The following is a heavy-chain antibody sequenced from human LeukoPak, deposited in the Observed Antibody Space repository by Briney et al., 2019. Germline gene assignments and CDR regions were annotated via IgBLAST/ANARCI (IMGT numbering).Heavy chain of an antibody. CDR2: LSSDGTNT. CDR1: GFSFSGYW. D-gene: IGHD3-16*01. J-gene: IGHJ6*02. V-gene: IGHV3-74*01. Sequence: SGGSLRLSCAASGFSFSGYWMHWVRQTPGKGLVWVSRLSSDGTNTGHADSVKGRFTISRDNAKNTLYLQMNSLRADDTAIYYCARNQQLGGHSYYYYGMDVWGQGTTVTVSS. CDR3: ARNQQLGGHSYYYYGMDV.